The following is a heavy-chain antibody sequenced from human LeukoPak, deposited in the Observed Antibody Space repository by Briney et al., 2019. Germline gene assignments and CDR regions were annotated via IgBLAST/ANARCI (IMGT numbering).Heavy chain of an antibody. J-gene: IGHJ4*02. D-gene: IGHD6-13*01. Sequence: PGGXLRLSCAASGFTFSTYWMSWVRQAPGKGLEGVANIKQDGSEKYYLDSVKGRFTISRDNAKNSLYLQMNSLRAEDTAVYFCTREAAAGIDYWGQGTLVTVSS. CDR3: TREAAAGIDY. CDR1: GFTFSTYW. CDR2: IKQDGSEK. V-gene: IGHV3-7*01.